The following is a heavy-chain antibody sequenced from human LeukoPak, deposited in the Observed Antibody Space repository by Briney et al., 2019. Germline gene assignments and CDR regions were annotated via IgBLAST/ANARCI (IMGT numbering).Heavy chain of an antibody. CDR2: INREGSQI. CDR3: ARGGLTAGFDY. CDR1: GFTFSDHR. Sequence: GGSLRLSCAVSGFTFSDHRMDWVRQAPGKGLEWVTNINREGSQIDYVDSVKGRFTISRDSANNALYLQMNSLRAEDTAVYYCARGGLTAGFDYWGQGTLVTVSS. V-gene: IGHV3-7*01. D-gene: IGHD3-10*01. J-gene: IGHJ4*02.